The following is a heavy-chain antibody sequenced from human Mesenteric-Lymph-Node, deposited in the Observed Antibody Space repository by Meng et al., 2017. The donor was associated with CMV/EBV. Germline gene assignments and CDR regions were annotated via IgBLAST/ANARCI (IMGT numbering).Heavy chain of an antibody. Sequence: FKDSGYRCNAHWLGWGRQRPGKGLEWMGIIYPGESDTRYSPSFQGQVTISADKSISTAYLQWSSLKASETAMYFCATGKRSWFDPWGQGTLVTVSS. CDR1: GYRCNAHW. V-gene: IGHV5-51*01. J-gene: IGHJ5*02. CDR2: IYPGESDT. CDR3: ATGKRSWFDP.